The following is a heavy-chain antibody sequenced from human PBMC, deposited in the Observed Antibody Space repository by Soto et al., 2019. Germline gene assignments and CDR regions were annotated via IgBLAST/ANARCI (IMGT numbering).Heavy chain of an antibody. V-gene: IGHV3-21*01. J-gene: IGHJ4*02. D-gene: IGHD6-13*01. CDR1: GFTFSSYS. CDR2: ISSSSSYI. Sequence: EVQLVESGGGLVKPGGSLRLSCAASGFTFSSYSMNWVRQAPGKGLEWVSSISSSSSYIYYADSVKGRFTISRDNAKNSLYLHMNSLRAEDTAVYYCARVAAAGTSDYWGQGTLVTVSS. CDR3: ARVAAAGTSDY.